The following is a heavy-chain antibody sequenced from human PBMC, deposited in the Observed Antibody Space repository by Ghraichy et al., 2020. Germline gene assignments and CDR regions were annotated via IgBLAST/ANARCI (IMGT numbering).Heavy chain of an antibody. CDR1: GFTVSSNY. CDR2: IYKGGNT. D-gene: IGHD2-21*01. Sequence: GGSLRLSCAASGFTVSSNYMGWVRQAPGKGLEWVSVIYKGGNTYDAESVKGRFTISRDNAKNTLYLQINSLRAEDTAVYYCARCREGGGRYCYYFDYWGQGTLVTVSS. CDR3: ARCREGGGRYCYYFDY. J-gene: IGHJ4*02. V-gene: IGHV3-66*01.